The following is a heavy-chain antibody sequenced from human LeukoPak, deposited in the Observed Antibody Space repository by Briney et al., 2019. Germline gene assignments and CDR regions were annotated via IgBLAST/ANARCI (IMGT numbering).Heavy chain of an antibody. V-gene: IGHV4-34*01. CDR2: INHSGST. CDR1: GGSFSGYY. J-gene: IGHJ4*02. D-gene: IGHD2-2*01. Sequence: SETLSLTCAVYGGSFSGYYWSWIRQPPGKGLEWIGEINHSGSTNYNPSLKSRVTISVDTSKTQFSLKLSSVTAADTAVYYCARGRSTSYSKRLWEYWGQGTLVTVSS. CDR3: ARGRSTSYSKRLWEY.